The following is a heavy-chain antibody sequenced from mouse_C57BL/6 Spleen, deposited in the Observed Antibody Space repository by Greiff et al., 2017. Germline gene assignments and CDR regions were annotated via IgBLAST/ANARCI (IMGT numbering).Heavy chain of an antibody. CDR2: IHPSDSDT. V-gene: IGHV1-74*01. CDR3: AITHYYGSSPDY. Sequence: VQLQQPGAELVKPGASVKVSCKASGYTFTSYWLHWVKQRPGQGLEWIGRIHPSDSDTNYNQKFKGKATLTVATSSSTAYMQLSSLTSEDSAVYYCAITHYYGSSPDYWGQGTTLTVSS. CDR1: GYTFTSYW. J-gene: IGHJ2*01. D-gene: IGHD1-1*01.